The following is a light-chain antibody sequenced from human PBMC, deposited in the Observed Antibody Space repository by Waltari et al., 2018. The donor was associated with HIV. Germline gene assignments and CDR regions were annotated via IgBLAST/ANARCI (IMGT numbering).Light chain of an antibody. CDR3: QQYYTTPYT. Sequence: DIVMTQSPDSLAVSLGERATIMCKSSQSLYSPSNKNSLAWYQQKPGHPPVLLIYWASTRNSGVPDRFSGSGSGTDFTLTISSLQAEDVAVYYCQQYYTTPYTFGQGTKLGIK. J-gene: IGKJ2*01. CDR1: QSLYSPSNKNS. CDR2: WAS. V-gene: IGKV4-1*01.